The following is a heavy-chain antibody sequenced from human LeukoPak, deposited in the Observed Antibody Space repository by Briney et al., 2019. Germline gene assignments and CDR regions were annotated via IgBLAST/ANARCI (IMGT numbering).Heavy chain of an antibody. Sequence: SETLSLTCTVSGGSISSYYWSWIRQPPGKGLEWTGYIYYSGSTNYNPSLKSRVTISVDTSKNQFSLKLSSVTAADTAVYYCGGGLQLRVDYWGQGTLVTVSS. CDR2: IYYSGST. CDR3: GGGLQLRVDY. D-gene: IGHD5-24*01. V-gene: IGHV4-59*01. CDR1: GGSISSYY. J-gene: IGHJ4*02.